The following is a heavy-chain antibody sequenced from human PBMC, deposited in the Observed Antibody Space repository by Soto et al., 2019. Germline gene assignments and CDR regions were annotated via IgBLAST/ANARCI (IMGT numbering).Heavy chain of an antibody. Sequence: PSETLSLTCIVSGGSVSSGTYSWSWIRQPPGKGLEWVGFVYFSGFTSYNPGLKSRSILSVDPSKTHFSLKLISVTAADTAVYYCEGFLMSSGALDYWGQGTLVTVSS. CDR1: GGSVSSGTYS. D-gene: IGHD3-10*01. V-gene: IGHV4-61*01. CDR3: EGFLMSSGALDY. CDR2: VYFSGFT. J-gene: IGHJ4*02.